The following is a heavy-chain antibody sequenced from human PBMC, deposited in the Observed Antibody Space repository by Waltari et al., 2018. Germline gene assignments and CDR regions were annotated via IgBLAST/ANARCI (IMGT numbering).Heavy chain of an antibody. D-gene: IGHD1-26*01. J-gene: IGHJ6*03. Sequence: QVQLVQSGAEVKKPGASVKVSCKASGYTFTSYDINWVRQVTGQGLEWMGWMNPNSGNTGYAQKFQGRVTITRNTSISTAYMELSSLRSEDTAVYYCARGPRIVGTTWDIYYYMDVWGKGTTVTVSS. V-gene: IGHV1-8*03. CDR1: GYTFTSYD. CDR3: ARGPRIVGTTWDIYYYMDV. CDR2: MNPNSGNT.